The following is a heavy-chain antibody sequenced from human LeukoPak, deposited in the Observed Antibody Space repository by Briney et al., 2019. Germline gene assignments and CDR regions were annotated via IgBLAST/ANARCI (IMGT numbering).Heavy chain of an antibody. V-gene: IGHV3-30*02. CDR1: RFTFRSYG. D-gene: IGHD3-10*01. CDR3: AKDRGSGTYYLIPDY. CDR2: ISYDGNKK. J-gene: IGHJ4*02. Sequence: PGGSLRLSCAAPRFTFRSYGMHWVRQAPGKGLEWIAFISYDGNKKYYGDSVKGRFTISRDSSKNILYLQMNSLTTEDTAVYYCAKDRGSGTYYLIPDYWGQGTLVIVSS.